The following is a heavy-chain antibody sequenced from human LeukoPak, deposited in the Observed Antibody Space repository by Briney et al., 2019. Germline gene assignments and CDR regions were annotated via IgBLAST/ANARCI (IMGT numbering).Heavy chain of an antibody. J-gene: IGHJ4*02. V-gene: IGHV4-39*01. CDR2: IYHSGCV. CDR3: ARLYYDVLTGYFYYFDY. Sequence: AETLSLTCTVSGGSISSSNYYWGWIRPPPGKGLECIKAIYHSGCVYYSPSLKSRLTISVDTSKNQFSLKLSSVTAADTAVYYCARLYYDVLTGYFYYFDYWGQGTLVTVS. D-gene: IGHD3-9*01. CDR1: GGSISSSNYY.